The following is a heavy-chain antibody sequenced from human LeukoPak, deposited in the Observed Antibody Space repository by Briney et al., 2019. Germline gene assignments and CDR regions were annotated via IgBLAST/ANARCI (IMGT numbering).Heavy chain of an antibody. V-gene: IGHV3-74*01. CDR2: INTDGSST. CDR3: AREVVRNWFDP. Sequence: PGGSLRLSCAASGFTFSSHWMHWVRQAPGKGLVWVSRINTDGSSTSYADSVKGRFTISRDNAKNTLYLQMNSLRAEDTAVYYCAREVVRNWFDPWGQGTLVTVSS. D-gene: IGHD3-10*01. CDR1: GFTFSSHW. J-gene: IGHJ5*02.